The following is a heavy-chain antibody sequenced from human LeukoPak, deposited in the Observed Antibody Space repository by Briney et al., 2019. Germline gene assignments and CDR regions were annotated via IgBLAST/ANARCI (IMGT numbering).Heavy chain of an antibody. J-gene: IGHJ3*02. CDR1: GGSISSYY. CDR3: ARAYAVDFWSGSSVAFDI. CDR2: IYYSGST. D-gene: IGHD3-3*01. Sequence: SETLSLTCTVSGGSISSYYWSWIRQPPGKGLEWIGYIYYSGSTNYNPSLKSRVTISVDTSKNQFSLKLSSVTAADTAVYYCARAYAVDFWSGSSVAFDIWGQGTMVTVSS. V-gene: IGHV4-59*01.